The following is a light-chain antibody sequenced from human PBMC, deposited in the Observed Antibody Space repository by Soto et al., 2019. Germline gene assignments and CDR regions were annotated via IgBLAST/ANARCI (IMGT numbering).Light chain of an antibody. CDR1: QGISSY. V-gene: IGKV1D-8*03. CDR2: DAS. Sequence: VIWMTQSPSLLSASTGDRVTISCRMSQGISSYLAWYQQKAGKAPTLLIYDASTLQSGVPSRFSGSGSGTEFSLTISSLQPEDFAVYYCQQYNNWPPWTFGQGTKVEIK. J-gene: IGKJ1*01. CDR3: QQYNNWPPWT.